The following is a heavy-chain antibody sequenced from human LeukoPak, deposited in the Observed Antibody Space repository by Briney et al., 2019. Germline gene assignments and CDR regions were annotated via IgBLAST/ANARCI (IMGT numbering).Heavy chain of an antibody. D-gene: IGHD5-18*01. CDR1: GFTLYNYA. V-gene: IGHV3-64*02. Sequence: GGSLRLSCVASGFTLYNYAMHWVRQAPGKGLEYVSAIGGNGDTSYYADSGKGRFTISRDNSKNTAYLQLGSLRTEDMAVYYCATRHEYSYPYWGQGTLVTVSS. J-gene: IGHJ4*02. CDR3: ATRHEYSYPY. CDR2: IGGNGDTS.